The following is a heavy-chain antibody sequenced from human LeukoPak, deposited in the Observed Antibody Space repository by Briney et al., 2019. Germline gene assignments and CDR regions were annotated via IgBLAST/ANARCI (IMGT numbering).Heavy chain of an antibody. CDR3: ARLYCSGGSCYLDY. CDR1: GYTFTGYY. CDR2: INTSTGNP. Sequence: ASVKVSCKASGYTFTGYYMHWVRQAPGQGLEWMGWINTSTGNPTYAQGFTGRFVFSLDTSVSTAYLQISSLKAEDTAVYYCARLYCSGGSCYLDYWGQGTLVTVSS. J-gene: IGHJ4*02. V-gene: IGHV7-4-1*02. D-gene: IGHD2-15*01.